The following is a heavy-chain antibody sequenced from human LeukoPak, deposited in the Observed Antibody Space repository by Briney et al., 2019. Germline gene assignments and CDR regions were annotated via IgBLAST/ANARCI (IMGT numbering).Heavy chain of an antibody. J-gene: IGHJ6*02. CDR1: GYTFTSYD. CDR2: MNPNSGNT. D-gene: IGHD3-10*01. V-gene: IGHV1-8*01. CDR3: AGEAYYGSGSYYRNYYYYYGMDV. Sequence: ASVKVSCKASGYTFTSYDINWVRQATGQGLEWMGWMNPNSGNTGYAQKFQGRVTMTRNTSISTAYMELSSLRSEDTAVYYCAGEAYYGSGSYYRNYYYYYGMDVWGQGTTVTVSS.